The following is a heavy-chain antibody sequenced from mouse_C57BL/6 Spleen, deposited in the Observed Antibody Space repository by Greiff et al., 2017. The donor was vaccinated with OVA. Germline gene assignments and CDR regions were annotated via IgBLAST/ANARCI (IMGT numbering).Heavy chain of an antibody. CDR2: IYPANGNT. V-gene: IGHV14-3*01. J-gene: IGHJ2*01. Sequence: VQLQQSVAELVRPGASVKLSCTASGFNIKNTYMHWVKQRPEQGLEWIGRIYPANGNTKSAPKFQGKATITADTSSNTAYLQLSSLTSEDTALYDVARSLYGSSNYFDYWGQGTTLTVSS. CDR3: ARSLYGSSNYFDY. D-gene: IGHD1-1*01. CDR1: GFNIKNTY.